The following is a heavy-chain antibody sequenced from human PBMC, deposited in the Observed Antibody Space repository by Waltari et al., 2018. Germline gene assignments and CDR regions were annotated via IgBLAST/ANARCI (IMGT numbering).Heavy chain of an antibody. D-gene: IGHD3-10*01. J-gene: IGHJ4*02. CDR1: GGSFSGYY. Sequence: QVQLQQWGAGLLKPSETLSLTCAVYGGSFSGYYWSWIRQPPGKGLEWIGEINHSGSTNYNPSLKSRVTISVDTSKNQFSLKLSSVTAADTAVYYCARGSPTGRGSGSPLRYWGQGTLVTVSS. CDR3: ARGSPTGRGSGSPLRY. V-gene: IGHV4-34*01. CDR2: INHSGST.